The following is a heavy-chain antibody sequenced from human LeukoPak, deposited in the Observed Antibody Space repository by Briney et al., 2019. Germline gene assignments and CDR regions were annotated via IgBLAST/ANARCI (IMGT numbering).Heavy chain of an antibody. J-gene: IGHJ4*02. V-gene: IGHV4-34*01. CDR3: ARGVRGVPAAKFDY. CDR1: GGSFSGYY. CDR2: INHSGST. Sequence: KSSETLSLTCAVYGGSFSGYYWSWIRQPPGKGLEWIGEINHSGSTNYNPSLKSRVTISVDTSKNQFSLKLSSVTAADTAVHYCARGVRGVPAAKFDYWGQGTLVTVSS. D-gene: IGHD2-2*01.